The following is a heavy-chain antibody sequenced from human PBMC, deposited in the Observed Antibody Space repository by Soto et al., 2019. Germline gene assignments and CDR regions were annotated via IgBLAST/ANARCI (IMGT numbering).Heavy chain of an antibody. J-gene: IGHJ6*02. CDR2: IVVGSGNT. CDR3: AADTSIAAAGYYYGMDV. V-gene: IGHV1-58*01. Sequence: VASVKGSCKASCFTLTSPSVPWVGQAPGKSLEWIGWIVVGSGNTNYAQKFQERVTITRDMSTSTAYMELSSLRSEDTAVYYCAADTSIAAAGYYYGMDVWGQGTTVPVSS. CDR1: CFTLTSPS. D-gene: IGHD6-13*01.